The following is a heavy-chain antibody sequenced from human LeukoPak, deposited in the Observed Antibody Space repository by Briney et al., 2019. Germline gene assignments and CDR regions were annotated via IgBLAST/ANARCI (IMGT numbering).Heavy chain of an antibody. J-gene: IGHJ6*02. Sequence: SETLSLACTVSGGSISSFYWSWIRQPAGKGLEWIGRIYTSGSPNYSPSLKSRVSMSLDTSENHFSLRLSSVTAADTAVYYCARGCWGFLTCNFFSGMDVWDQGTTVTVSS. D-gene: IGHD3-3*01. V-gene: IGHV4-4*07. CDR3: ARGCWGFLTCNFFSGMDV. CDR2: IYTSGSP. CDR1: GGSISSFY.